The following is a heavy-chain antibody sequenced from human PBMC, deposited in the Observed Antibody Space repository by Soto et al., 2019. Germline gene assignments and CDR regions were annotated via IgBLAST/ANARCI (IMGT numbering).Heavy chain of an antibody. D-gene: IGHD7-27*01. J-gene: IGHJ6*02. CDR3: ARDHDTGGVYYYYYGMDV. V-gene: IGHV4-31*03. CDR1: GGSISSGGYY. CDR2: IYYSGST. Sequence: QVQLQESGPGLVKPSQTLSLTCTVSGGSISSGGYYWSWIRQHPGKGLEWIGYIYYSGSTYYNPSLKSRVTIAVDTSKNHCCLQQSSVAAADTAVYYCARDHDTGGVYYYYYGMDVGGQGTTVTVSS.